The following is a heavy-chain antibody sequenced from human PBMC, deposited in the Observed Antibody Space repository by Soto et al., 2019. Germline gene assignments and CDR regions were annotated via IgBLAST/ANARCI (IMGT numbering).Heavy chain of an antibody. V-gene: IGHV3-9*01. CDR1: GFTFADYA. Sequence: EVHLVESGGGLVQPGRSLRLSGAASGFTFADYAIHWVRQAPGKGLEWVSGISWNSGPIGYADSVKGRFTISRDNAKNSLYLQMNSLRAEYTALYYCAKAGYCSSTSCYGYDFDYWGQGTLVTVSS. J-gene: IGHJ4*02. CDR2: ISWNSGPI. D-gene: IGHD2-2*03. CDR3: AKAGYCSSTSCYGYDFDY.